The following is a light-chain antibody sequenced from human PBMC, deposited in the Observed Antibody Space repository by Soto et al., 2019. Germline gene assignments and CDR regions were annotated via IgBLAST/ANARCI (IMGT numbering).Light chain of an antibody. J-gene: IGKJ1*01. CDR3: QQYGSSPPWT. CDR2: GAS. Sequence: ELVLTQSPGTLSLSPGARATLSCRASQSVSSSYLAWYRQKPGQAPRLLIYGASRRATGTPDRFSGIVSGTDYSLTISRLEPEDFAVYYGQQYGSSPPWTFGQGTKVDIK. V-gene: IGKV3-20*01. CDR1: QSVSSSY.